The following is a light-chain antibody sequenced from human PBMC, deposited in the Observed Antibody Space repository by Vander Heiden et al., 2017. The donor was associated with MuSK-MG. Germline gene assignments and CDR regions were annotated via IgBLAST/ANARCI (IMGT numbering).Light chain of an antibody. J-gene: IGKJ5*01. CDR2: AAS. Sequence: DIQMTQSPSSLSASVGDRVTITCRASQSISSYLNWYQQKPGKAPKLLIYAASSLQSGVPSRFSGSGSGTDFTLTISRLQPEDFATYYCQQSDITPHTFGQGTRLEIK. V-gene: IGKV1-39*01. CDR3: QQSDITPHT. CDR1: QSISSY.